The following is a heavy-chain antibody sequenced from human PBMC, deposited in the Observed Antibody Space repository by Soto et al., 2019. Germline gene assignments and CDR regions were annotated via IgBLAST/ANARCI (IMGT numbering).Heavy chain of an antibody. V-gene: IGHV1-69*12. CDR2: FVPMFGSA. D-gene: IGHD3-9*01. CDR1: GTTFVSFT. CDR3: AREDDTTGHYSWFDP. J-gene: IGHJ5*02. Sequence: QVQLVQSGAEVKNPGSSVKVSCKPSGTTFVSFTFNWVRQAPGQGLEWMGGFVPMFGSASIAQRFQGRLKITADASTGTGYMELSDLRSEDSAIYYCAREDDTTGHYSWFDPWGPGTLVTVSS.